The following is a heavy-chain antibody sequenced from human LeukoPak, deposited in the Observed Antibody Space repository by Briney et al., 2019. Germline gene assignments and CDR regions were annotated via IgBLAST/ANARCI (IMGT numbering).Heavy chain of an antibody. CDR1: GFTFSNYW. D-gene: IGHD3-9*01. V-gene: IGHV3-7*03. J-gene: IGHJ4*02. CDR3: AKLGSYDILTGYVDY. CDR2: IKQDGSEK. Sequence: GGSLRLSCAASGFTFSNYWMSWVRQAPGKGLEWVANIKQDGSEKYFVDSVKGRFTISRDNAKNSLYLQMNSLRAEDTAVYYCAKLGSYDILTGYVDYWGQGTLVTVSS.